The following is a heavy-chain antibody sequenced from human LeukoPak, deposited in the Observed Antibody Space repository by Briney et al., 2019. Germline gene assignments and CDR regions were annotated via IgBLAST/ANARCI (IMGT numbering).Heavy chain of an antibody. Sequence: GESLKISCKGSGYSFTSYWIGWVRQMPGKGLEWMGIIYPGDSDTRYSPSFQGQVTISADKSISTAYLQWSSLKASDTAMYYCARAATQYCSSTSCYLNYWGQGTLVTVSS. CDR2: IYPGDSDT. CDR3: ARAATQYCSSTSCYLNY. J-gene: IGHJ4*02. V-gene: IGHV5-51*01. D-gene: IGHD2-2*01. CDR1: GYSFTSYW.